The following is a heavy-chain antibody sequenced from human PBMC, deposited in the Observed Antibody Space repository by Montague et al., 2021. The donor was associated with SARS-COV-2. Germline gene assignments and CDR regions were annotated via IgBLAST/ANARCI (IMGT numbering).Heavy chain of an antibody. Sequence: SLRLSCAASGFTFNSHGMHWVRQAPGKGLVWVAVIWYDTSNKYYADSVKGRFTISRGNSKNTVYLQMNSLRVEDTAVYYCARAVGPYSGYDGGLDYWGQGTLVTVSS. CDR3: ARAVGPYSGYDGGLDY. V-gene: IGHV3-33*01. CDR2: IWYDTSNK. D-gene: IGHD5-12*01. CDR1: GFTFNSHG. J-gene: IGHJ4*02.